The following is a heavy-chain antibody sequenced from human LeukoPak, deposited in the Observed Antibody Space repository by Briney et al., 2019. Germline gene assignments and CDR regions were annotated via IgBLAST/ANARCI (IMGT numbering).Heavy chain of an antibody. CDR2: ISNDGGGT. CDR1: GFIFNNYG. Sequence: GGSLRLSCTASGFIFNNYGLVWVRQAPGKGLEGVSAISNDGGGTPYADFVKGRFTISRDNSKNTLFLQMNSLRAEDTALYYCAKGSSGYFVDLWGQGTLVTVSS. J-gene: IGHJ5*02. CDR3: AKGSSGYFVDL. V-gene: IGHV3-23*01. D-gene: IGHD3-22*01.